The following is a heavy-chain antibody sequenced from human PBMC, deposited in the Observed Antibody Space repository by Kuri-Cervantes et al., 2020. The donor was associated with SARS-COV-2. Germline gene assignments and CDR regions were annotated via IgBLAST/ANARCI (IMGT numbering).Heavy chain of an antibody. CDR3: AKDVAAGTRAPPEYFQH. J-gene: IGHJ1*01. Sequence: ASVKVSCKVSGYTLTELSMHWVRQAPGKGLEWMGGFDPEDGETIYAQKFQGRVTMTEDTSTDTAYMELSSLRSEDTAVYYCAKDVAAGTRAPPEYFQHWGQGTLVTVSS. V-gene: IGHV1-24*01. D-gene: IGHD6-13*01. CDR2: FDPEDGET. CDR1: GYTLTELS.